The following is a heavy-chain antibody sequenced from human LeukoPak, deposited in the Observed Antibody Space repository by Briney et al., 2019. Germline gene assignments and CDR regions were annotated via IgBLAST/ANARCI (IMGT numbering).Heavy chain of an antibody. CDR1: GGSISSYY. CDR2: IYTSGST. D-gene: IGHD3-22*01. CDR3: AREGHSYYYDSSHIDY. J-gene: IGHJ4*02. Sequence: PSETLSLTCTVSGGSISSYYWSWIRQPAGKGLEWIGRIYTSGSTNYNPSLKSRVTMSVDTSKNQFSLKLSAVTAADTAVYYCAREGHSYYYDSSHIDYWGQGTLVTVSS. V-gene: IGHV4-4*07.